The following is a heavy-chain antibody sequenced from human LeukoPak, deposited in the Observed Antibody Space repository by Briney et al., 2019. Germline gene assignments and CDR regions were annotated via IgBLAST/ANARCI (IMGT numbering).Heavy chain of an antibody. CDR3: ARNPSRRFDY. D-gene: IGHD1-14*01. CDR2: ISSSSSYI. CDR1: GFTFSSYS. Sequence: PGGSLRLSCAASGFTFSSYSMNWVRQAPGKGLEWVSSISSSSSYIYYADSVKGRFTISRDNAKNSLYLQMSSLRADDTAVYYCARNPSRRFDYWGQGTLVTVSS. J-gene: IGHJ4*02. V-gene: IGHV3-21*01.